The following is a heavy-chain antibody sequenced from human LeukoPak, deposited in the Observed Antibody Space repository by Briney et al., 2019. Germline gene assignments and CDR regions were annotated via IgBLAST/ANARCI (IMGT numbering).Heavy chain of an antibody. Sequence: GGSLRLSCAASGFSFSSYWMHWVRQAPGKGLVWVSRINTDGSSTNYADSVKGRFTISRDNAENTLYLQMNSLRAEDTAVYYCARVIMGASNWFDPWGQGTLVTVSS. CDR1: GFSFSSYW. J-gene: IGHJ5*02. D-gene: IGHD1-26*01. CDR2: INTDGSST. CDR3: ARVIMGASNWFDP. V-gene: IGHV3-74*01.